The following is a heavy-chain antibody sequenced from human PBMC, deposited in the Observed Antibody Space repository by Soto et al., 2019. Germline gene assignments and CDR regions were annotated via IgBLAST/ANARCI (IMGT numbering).Heavy chain of an antibody. CDR2: TNPSGGST. J-gene: IGHJ4*02. D-gene: IGHD2-21*02. Sequence: VKVSCKASGYTFTRYDIHGVRQAPGQGLEWMGITNPSGGSTNYAQKLQGRVTMTRDTSTSTVYMELSSLRSEDTAVYYCARGATAVEIPYEYRGQGTLVTVS. CDR3: ARGATAVEIPYEY. CDR1: GYTFTRYD. V-gene: IGHV1-46*04.